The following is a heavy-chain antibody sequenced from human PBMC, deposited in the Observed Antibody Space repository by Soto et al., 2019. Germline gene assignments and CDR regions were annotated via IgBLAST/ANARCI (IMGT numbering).Heavy chain of an antibody. D-gene: IGHD2-8*01. V-gene: IGHV4-39*01. CDR3: ARHEGNGNVWPLDY. CDR2: MHYSGST. CDR1: GDSIGTTHSY. J-gene: IGHJ4*02. Sequence: QVQLLESGPGLVKPSETLSLTCTVSGDSIGTTHSYWAWIRQSPGKGLEWIGNMHYSGSTYYMPSLRSRVTLSLDTSKNQFSLRLSSVTAEDTAVYYCARHEGNGNVWPLDYWGEGILVTVSS.